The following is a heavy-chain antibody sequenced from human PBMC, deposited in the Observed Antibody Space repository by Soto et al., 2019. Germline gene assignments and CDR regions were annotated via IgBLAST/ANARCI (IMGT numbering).Heavy chain of an antibody. V-gene: IGHV3-30-3*01. CDR3: ARDIVTLSIAAAGTIGY. Sequence: GGSLRLSCAASGFTFSSYAMHWVRQAPGKGLEWVAVISYDGSNKYYADSVKGRFTISRDNSKNTLYLQMNSLRAEDTAVYYCARDIVTLSIAAAGTIGYWGQGTLVTVS. J-gene: IGHJ4*02. D-gene: IGHD6-13*01. CDR1: GFTFSSYA. CDR2: ISYDGSNK.